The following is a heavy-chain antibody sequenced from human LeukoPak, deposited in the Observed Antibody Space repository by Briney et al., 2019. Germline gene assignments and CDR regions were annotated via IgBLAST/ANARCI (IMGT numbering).Heavy chain of an antibody. Sequence: ASVKVSCESSGYIFNNYAINWVRQAPGQGLEWMGWINTNTGSPTYARGFTGRFVFSSDTSVRMAYLQISSLKAEDTAVYYCARSNNDGDYLGVGFDYWGQGTLVTVSS. D-gene: IGHD3-16*01. CDR2: INTNTGSP. CDR1: GYIFNNYA. J-gene: IGHJ4*02. CDR3: ARSNNDGDYLGVGFDY. V-gene: IGHV7-4-1*04.